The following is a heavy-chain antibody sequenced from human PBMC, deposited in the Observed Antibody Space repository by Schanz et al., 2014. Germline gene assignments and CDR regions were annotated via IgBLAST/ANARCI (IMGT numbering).Heavy chain of an antibody. CDR3: ARDRGHGDLPGDI. Sequence: QVQLQESGPGLVKPSETLSLTCVVSRHSFSSSNWWGWIRQPPGKGLEWIGEINQSGTTNYNPSLKSRVTMSVDTSKNQISLKLRSVTAADTAVYYCARDRGHGDLPGDIWGQGTMVTVSS. CDR2: INQSGTT. J-gene: IGHJ3*02. D-gene: IGHD4-17*01. V-gene: IGHV4-28*03. CDR1: RHSFSSSNW.